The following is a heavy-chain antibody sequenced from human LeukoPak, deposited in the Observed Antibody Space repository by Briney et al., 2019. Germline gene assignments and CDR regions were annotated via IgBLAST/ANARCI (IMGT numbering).Heavy chain of an antibody. V-gene: IGHV4-59*11. D-gene: IGHD3-3*01. J-gene: IGHJ4*02. Sequence: SETLSLTCTVSGGSISSHYWSWIRQPPGKGLEWIGYIYYSGSTNYNPSLKSRVTISVDTSKNQFSLKLSSVTAADTAVYYCARYGVNTTWYYDFWSGRFAYGNFDYWGQGTLVTVSS. CDR2: IYYSGST. CDR1: GGSISSHY. CDR3: ARYGVNTTWYYDFWSGRFAYGNFDY.